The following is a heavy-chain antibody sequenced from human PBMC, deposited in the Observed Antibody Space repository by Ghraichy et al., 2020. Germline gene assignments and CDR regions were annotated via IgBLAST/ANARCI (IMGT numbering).Heavy chain of an antibody. D-gene: IGHD2-8*02. Sequence: GSLRLSCAASGFTFSSYGMHWVRQAPGKGLEWVAVISDDGSNKYYADFVKGRVTISRDNSMKLLFLQMNSLRVDDTAVYYCAKSGSRYCTGGRCYFDYWGQGTLVTVSS. V-gene: IGHV3-30*18. CDR3: AKSGSRYCTGGRCYFDY. CDR1: GFTFSSYG. J-gene: IGHJ4*02. CDR2: ISDDGSNK.